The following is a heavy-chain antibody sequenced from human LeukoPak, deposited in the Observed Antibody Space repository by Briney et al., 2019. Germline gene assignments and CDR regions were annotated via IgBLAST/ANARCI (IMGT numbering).Heavy chain of an antibody. J-gene: IGHJ5*02. D-gene: IGHD2-15*01. CDR2: IRYDGSNK. CDR1: GFTFSTYA. V-gene: IGHV3-30*02. CDR3: ATITYCSGGSCPENWFDP. Sequence: GGSLTLSCAASGFTFSTYAMHWVRQAPGKGLEWVAFIRYDGSNKYYGDSVKGRFTISRDNSKNTLYLQMNSLRAEDTAVYYCATITYCSGGSCPENWFDPWGQGTLVTVSS.